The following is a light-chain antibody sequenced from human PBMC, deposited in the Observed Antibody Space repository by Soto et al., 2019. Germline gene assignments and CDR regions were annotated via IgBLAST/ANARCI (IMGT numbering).Light chain of an antibody. J-gene: IGKJ5*01. V-gene: IGKV3-20*01. CDR2: GAS. Sequence: EIVLTQSPGTLSLSPGERATLSCRASHSVTSDYLAWYQQKPGQAPRLLISGASSRATGIPDRFSGSGSGTDFTLTISRLEPEDFALYYCQHYVERSPITFGQGTRLEIK. CDR3: QHYVERSPIT. CDR1: HSVTSDY.